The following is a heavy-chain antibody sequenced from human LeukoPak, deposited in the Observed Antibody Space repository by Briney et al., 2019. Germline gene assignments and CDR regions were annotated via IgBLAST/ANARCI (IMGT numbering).Heavy chain of an antibody. CDR1: GFTVSSNS. CDR2: ISSSGSTI. CDR3: ARVWYSGSYPVDY. J-gene: IGHJ4*02. D-gene: IGHD1-26*01. Sequence: PGGSLRLSCTVSGFTVSSNSMSWVRQAPGKGLEWVSYISSSGSTIYYADSVKGRFTISRDNAKNSMDLQMNSLRAEDTAVYYCARVWYSGSYPVDYWGQGTLVTVPS. V-gene: IGHV3-11*01.